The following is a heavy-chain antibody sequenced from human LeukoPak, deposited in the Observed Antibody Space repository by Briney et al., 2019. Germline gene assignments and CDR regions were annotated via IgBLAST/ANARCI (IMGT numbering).Heavy chain of an antibody. CDR3: ARAQMGTPTDC. V-gene: IGHV3-74*01. D-gene: IGHD1-14*01. J-gene: IGHJ4*02. CDR2: INPAGNKK. Sequence: GGSLRLSCAASGLMFNGYWVHWFRQVPGKGLVWVSEINPAGNKKNYADSVMGRFTVSRDIAKNTLYLQMYSLRAEDTAVYYCARAQMGTPTDCWGQGTLVTVSS. CDR1: GLMFNGYW.